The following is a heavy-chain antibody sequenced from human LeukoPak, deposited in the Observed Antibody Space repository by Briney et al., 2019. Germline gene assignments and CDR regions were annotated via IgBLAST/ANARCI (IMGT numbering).Heavy chain of an antibody. CDR2: IWYDGSNK. Sequence: GGSLRLSCAASGFILSDYNMHWVRQAPGKGLEWVAVIWYDGSNKYYADSVKGRFTISRDNSKNTLYLQMNSLRAEDTAVYYCARDSYGMDVWGQGTTVTVSS. CDR3: ARDSYGMDV. V-gene: IGHV3-33*08. J-gene: IGHJ6*02. CDR1: GFILSDYN.